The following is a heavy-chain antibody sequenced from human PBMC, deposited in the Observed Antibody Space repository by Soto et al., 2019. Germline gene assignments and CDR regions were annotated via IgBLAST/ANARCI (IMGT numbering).Heavy chain of an antibody. CDR1: GGSVSNYY. D-gene: IGHD4-17*01. V-gene: IGHV4-59*02. CDR2: VYYSGST. CDR3: TREQTSTVVTQ. J-gene: IGHJ4*02. Sequence: SETLSLTCTVSGGSVSNYYWSWIRQPPGKGLEWIGCVYYSGSTNYNPSLESRVTISVDTSKNQFSLKLSSVTAADTAVYYCTREQTSTVVTQWGQGTLVTVSS.